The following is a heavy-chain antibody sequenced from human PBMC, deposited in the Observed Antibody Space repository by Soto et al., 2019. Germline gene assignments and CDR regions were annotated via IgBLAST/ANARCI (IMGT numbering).Heavy chain of an antibody. Sequence: ASVKVSCKVSGYTLTELSMHWVRQAPGKGLEWMGGFDPEDGETIYAQKFQGRVTMTEDTSTDTAYMELSSLRSEDTAVYYCATLWSGYLXFDYWGQGTLVTAPQ. J-gene: IGHJ4*02. CDR1: GYTLTELS. CDR3: ATLWSGYLXFDY. V-gene: IGHV1-24*01. CDR2: FDPEDGET. D-gene: IGHD3-3*01.